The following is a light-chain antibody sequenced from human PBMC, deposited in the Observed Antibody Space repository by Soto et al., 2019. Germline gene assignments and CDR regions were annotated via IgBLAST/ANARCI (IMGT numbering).Light chain of an antibody. CDR3: QQYDTYFRYT. J-gene: IGKJ2*01. V-gene: IGKV1-5*01. CDR1: QNINSK. Sequence: DIQMTQSPSTLSAPVGDRVAITCRASQNINSKLAWYQKKPGKAPKLLISDAYNLESGVPSRFSGSVSGTEFTLAIGGLQPDDFAAYYCQQYDTYFRYTFGQGTTLDIK. CDR2: DAY.